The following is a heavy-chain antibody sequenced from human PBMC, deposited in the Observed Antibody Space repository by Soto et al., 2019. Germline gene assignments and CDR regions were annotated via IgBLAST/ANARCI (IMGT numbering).Heavy chain of an antibody. CDR1: GFTFSSHG. D-gene: IGHD2-8*02. Sequence: PGGSLRLSCAASGFTFSSHGINWVRQAPGKGLEWVSFISGSAGITFYADSVKGRFTISRDNSKNTVYLQMNSLRAEDTALYYCAKDGGVEGSSVRAFDIWGQGTMVTVSS. V-gene: IGHV3-23*01. CDR2: ISGSAGIT. J-gene: IGHJ3*02. CDR3: AKDGGVEGSSVRAFDI.